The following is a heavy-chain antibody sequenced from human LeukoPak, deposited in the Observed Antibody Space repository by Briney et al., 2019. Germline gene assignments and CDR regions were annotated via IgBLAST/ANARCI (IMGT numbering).Heavy chain of an antibody. V-gene: IGHV1-2*02. CDR3: ARGVVVVPAAIFSNPTIDY. Sequence: ASVKVSCKASGYTSTGYYMHWVRQAPGQGLEWMGWINPNSGGTNYAQKFQGRVTMTRDTSISTAYMELSRLRSDDTAVYYCARGVVVVPAAIFSNPTIDYWGQGTLVTVSS. D-gene: IGHD2-2*01. J-gene: IGHJ4*02. CDR2: INPNSGGT. CDR1: GYTSTGYY.